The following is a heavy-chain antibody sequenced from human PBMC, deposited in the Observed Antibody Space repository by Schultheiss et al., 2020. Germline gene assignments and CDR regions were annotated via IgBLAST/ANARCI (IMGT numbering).Heavy chain of an antibody. J-gene: IGHJ5*02. CDR1: GGSISSGGYY. Sequence: SETLSLTCTVSGGSISSGGYYWSWIRQHPGKGLEWIGYIYYSGSTNYNPSLKSRVTISVDTSKNQFSLKLSSVTAADTAVYYCARDGAVTTLGWFDPWGQGTLVTVSS. D-gene: IGHD4-17*01. CDR3: ARDGAVTTLGWFDP. V-gene: IGHV4-31*03. CDR2: IYYSGST.